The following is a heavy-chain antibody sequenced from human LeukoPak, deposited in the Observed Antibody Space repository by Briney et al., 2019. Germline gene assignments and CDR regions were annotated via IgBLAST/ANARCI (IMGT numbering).Heavy chain of an antibody. CDR2: ISAYNGYT. CDR1: GYTFTSYG. J-gene: IGHJ4*02. CDR3: ARDTEYKSVDY. D-gene: IGHD6-6*01. V-gene: IGHV1-18*01. Sequence: ASVKVSCKASGYTFTSYGINWVRQAPGQGLEWMGWISAYNGYTTYAQSLQDRVTMTTDTSTSTVYMEVRSLRSDDTAVYYCARDTEYKSVDYWGQGTLVTVSS.